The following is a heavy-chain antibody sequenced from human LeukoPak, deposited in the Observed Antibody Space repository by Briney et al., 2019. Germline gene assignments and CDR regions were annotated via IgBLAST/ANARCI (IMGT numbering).Heavy chain of an antibody. CDR3: ARVDTFGAFDI. CDR1: GFTFTNYA. Sequence: ASVKVFCKASGFTFTNYAISWVRQAPGPGLEWMGWISAYSGNTNYAQNFQGRVAMTTDTSTTTVYMELRSLRSDDTAVYYCARVDTFGAFDIWGQGTMVTVSS. D-gene: IGHD3-16*01. J-gene: IGHJ3*02. V-gene: IGHV1-18*01. CDR2: ISAYSGNT.